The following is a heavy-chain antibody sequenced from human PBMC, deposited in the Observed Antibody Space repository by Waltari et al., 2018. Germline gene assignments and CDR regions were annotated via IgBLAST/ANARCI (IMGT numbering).Heavy chain of an antibody. Sequence: EVQLVESGGGLVQPGGSLRLSCAASGFTVSSNYMSWVRPAPGKGLEWVSVIYSGGSTYYADSVKGRFTISRDNSKNTLYLQMNSLRAEDTAVYYCASTVVYSSSWYLFDYWGQGTLVTVSS. CDR3: ASTVVYSSSWYLFDY. V-gene: IGHV3-66*01. CDR2: IYSGGST. J-gene: IGHJ4*02. CDR1: GFTVSSNY. D-gene: IGHD6-13*01.